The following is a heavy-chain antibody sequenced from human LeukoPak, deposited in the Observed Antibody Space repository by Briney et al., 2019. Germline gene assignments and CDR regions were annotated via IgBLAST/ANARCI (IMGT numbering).Heavy chain of an antibody. CDR1: GGSISSYY. CDR2: IYYSGST. D-gene: IGHD2-15*01. CDR3: GYCSGGTCYSAY. V-gene: IGHV4-59*01. Sequence: PSETLSLTCTVSGGSISSYYWSWIRRPPGKGLEWIGYIYYSGSTNYNPSLKSRVTISLDTSKTQFSLKLSSVTAADTAVYYCGYCSGGTCYSAYWGQGTLVTVSS. J-gene: IGHJ4*02.